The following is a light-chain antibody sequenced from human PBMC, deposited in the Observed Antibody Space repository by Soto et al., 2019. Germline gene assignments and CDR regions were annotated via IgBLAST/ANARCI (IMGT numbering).Light chain of an antibody. CDR2: DNS. CDR3: QSFDSTLSGVI. J-gene: IGLJ2*01. V-gene: IGLV1-40*01. CDR1: SSNIGAGFD. Sequence: QSVLTQPPSVSGAPGQRVTISCTGSSSNIGAGFDVHWYQQLPGTAPKLLIFDNSNRPSGVPDRFSGSKSGTSASLAITGLQAEDEADYYCQSFDSTLSGVIFGGGTNSPS.